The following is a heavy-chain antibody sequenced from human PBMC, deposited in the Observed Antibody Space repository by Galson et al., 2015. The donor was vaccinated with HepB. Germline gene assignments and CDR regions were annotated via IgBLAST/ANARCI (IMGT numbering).Heavy chain of an antibody. CDR1: GFTFDDYT. V-gene: IGHV3-43*01. Sequence: SLRLSRAASGFTFDDYTMHWVRQAPGKGLEWVSLISWDGGSTYYADSVKGRFTISRDNSKNSLYLQMNSLRTEDTALYYCATGLPNPYDSRGYYYGGLDYWGQGTLVTVSS. CDR2: ISWDGGST. CDR3: ATGLPNPYDSRGYYYGGLDY. D-gene: IGHD3-22*01. J-gene: IGHJ4*02.